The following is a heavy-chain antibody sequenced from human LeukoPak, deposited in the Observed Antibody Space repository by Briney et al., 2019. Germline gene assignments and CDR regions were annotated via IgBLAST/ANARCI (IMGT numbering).Heavy chain of an antibody. CDR2: ISGSGGST. CDR1: GFTFSSYA. J-gene: IGHJ4*02. D-gene: IGHD1-26*01. Sequence: GGSLRLSCAASGFTFSSYAMSWVRQAPGKGLEWVSAISGSGGSTYYADSVKARFTISRDNSKNTLYLQMNSLRAEDTAVYYCAKSEVGATLFGYWGQGTLVTVSS. CDR3: AKSEVGATLFGY. V-gene: IGHV3-23*01.